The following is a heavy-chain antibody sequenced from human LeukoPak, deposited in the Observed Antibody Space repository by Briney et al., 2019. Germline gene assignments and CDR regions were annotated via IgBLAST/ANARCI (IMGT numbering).Heavy chain of an antibody. J-gene: IGHJ4*02. CDR2: ISSSGSTI. V-gene: IGHV3-48*03. CDR1: GFTFSSYE. CDR3: ARDFVNSGYYFDY. D-gene: IGHD3-22*01. Sequence: PGGSLRLSCAASGFTFSSYEMNWVRQAPGKGLEWVSYISSSGSTIYYADSVKGRFTISRDNAKNSLYLQMDSLRAEDTAVYYCARDFVNSGYYFDYWGQGTLVTVSS.